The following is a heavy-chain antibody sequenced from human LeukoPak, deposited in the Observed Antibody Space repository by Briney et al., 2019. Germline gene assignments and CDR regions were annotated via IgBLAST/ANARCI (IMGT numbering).Heavy chain of an antibody. Sequence: SETLSLTCTVSGGSISSYYWSWIRQPPGKGLEWIGYIYYSGSTNYNPSLKSRVTISVDTSKNQFSLKLSSVTAADTAVFYCAANSADYNTLGSSYKVWGQGTLVTVSS. CDR2: IYYSGST. V-gene: IGHV4-59*08. J-gene: IGHJ4*02. CDR1: GGSISSYY. CDR3: AANSADYNTLGSSYKV. D-gene: IGHD3-10*01.